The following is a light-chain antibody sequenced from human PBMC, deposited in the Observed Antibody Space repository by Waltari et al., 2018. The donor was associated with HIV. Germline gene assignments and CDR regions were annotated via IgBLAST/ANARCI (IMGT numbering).Light chain of an antibody. J-gene: IGKJ3*01. CDR3: QQYDNLPFT. CDR2: DAC. CDR1: QDIDNS. Sequence: DIQMTQSPSSLSASVGDRVTITCQASQDIDNSLTWYQQRPGKAPRLLIYDACNLQTGVPSRFSGSGSGTDFTVTVSSLQPEDIATYYCQQYDNLPFTFGPGTKVDIK. V-gene: IGKV1-33*01.